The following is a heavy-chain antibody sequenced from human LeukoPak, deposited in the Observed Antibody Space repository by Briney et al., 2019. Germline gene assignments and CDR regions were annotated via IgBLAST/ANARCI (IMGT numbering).Heavy chain of an antibody. CDR2: IIPIFGTA. CDR1: GGTFSSYA. J-gene: IGHJ5*02. D-gene: IGHD3-22*01. Sequence: SVKVSCKASGGTFSSYAISWVRQAPGQGLEWMGGIIPIFGTANYAQKFQGRVTITTDESTSTAYMELSSLRSEDTVVYYCACSGYYLEGTYNWFDPWGQGTLVTVSS. CDR3: ACSGYYLEGTYNWFDP. V-gene: IGHV1-69*05.